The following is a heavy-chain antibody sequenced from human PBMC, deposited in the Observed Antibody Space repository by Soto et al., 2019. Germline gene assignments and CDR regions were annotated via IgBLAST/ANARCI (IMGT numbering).Heavy chain of an antibody. CDR3: ARVRIVGVTTDWYFDL. CDR1: GGTFSSYA. V-gene: IGHV1-69*12. D-gene: IGHD1-26*01. J-gene: IGHJ2*01. Sequence: QVQLVQSGAEVKKPGSSVKVSCKASGGTFSSYAISWVRQAPGLGLEWMGGIIPIFGTANYAQKFQGRVTITADEFTSTAYMELSSLRSEDTAVYYCARVRIVGVTTDWYFDLWGRGTLVTVSS. CDR2: IIPIFGTA.